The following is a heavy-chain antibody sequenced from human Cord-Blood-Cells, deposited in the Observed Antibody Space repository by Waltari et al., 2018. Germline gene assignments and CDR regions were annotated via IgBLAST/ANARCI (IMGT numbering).Heavy chain of an antibody. Sequence: QVQLQQWGAGLLKPSETLSLTCAVYGGSFSGYYCSWIRQPPGKGLEWIGEINHSGSTNYNPSLKSRVTISVDTSKNQFALKLSSVTAADTAVYYCARVQSGYFDYWGQGTLVTVSS. CDR3: ARVQSGYFDY. V-gene: IGHV4-34*01. J-gene: IGHJ4*02. CDR2: INHSGST. CDR1: GGSFSGYY. D-gene: IGHD3-10*01.